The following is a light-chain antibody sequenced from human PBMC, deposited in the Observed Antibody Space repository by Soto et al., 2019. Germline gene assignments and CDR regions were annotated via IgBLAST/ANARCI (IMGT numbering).Light chain of an antibody. CDR1: QTIDNY. J-gene: IGKJ4*01. CDR3: QQSYRMPLT. CDR2: GAS. V-gene: IGKV1-39*01. Sequence: DIQMTQSPPSLSASVGDRVTITCRTSQTIDNYVNWYQQKPGKAPELLIHGASTLQVVVPSRFSGSGSGTDFTLTISSLQPEDFATYYCQQSYRMPLTFGGGTKVEIK.